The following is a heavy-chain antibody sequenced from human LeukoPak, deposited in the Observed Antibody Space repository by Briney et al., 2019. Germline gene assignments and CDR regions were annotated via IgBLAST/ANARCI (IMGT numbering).Heavy chain of an antibody. Sequence: GSVKVSCKASGGTFSSYAISWVRQAPGQGLEWMGWINPNSGGTNYAQKFQGRVTMTRDTSISTAYMELSRLRSDDTAVYYCASDPPGYNWFDPWGQGTLVTVSS. CDR3: ASDPPGYNWFDP. CDR2: INPNSGGT. V-gene: IGHV1-2*02. J-gene: IGHJ5*02. CDR1: GGTFSSYA.